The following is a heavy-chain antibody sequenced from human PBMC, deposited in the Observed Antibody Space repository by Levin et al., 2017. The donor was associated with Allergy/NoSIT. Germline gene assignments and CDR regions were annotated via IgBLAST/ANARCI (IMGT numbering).Heavy chain of an antibody. Sequence: GGSLRLSCAASGFTFNSYAMSWVRQAPGKGLEWVSGISATGGTTHYAGSVKGRFTISRDNSKNTLYLQMNSLRAEDTAIYYCARKEYTTGWYYDYWGQGTLVTVSS. CDR1: GFTFNSYA. D-gene: IGHD6-19*01. CDR2: ISATGGTT. V-gene: IGHV3-23*01. CDR3: ARKEYTTGWYYDY. J-gene: IGHJ4*02.